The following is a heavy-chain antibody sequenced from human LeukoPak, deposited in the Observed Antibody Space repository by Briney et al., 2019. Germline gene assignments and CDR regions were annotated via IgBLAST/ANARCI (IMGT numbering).Heavy chain of an antibody. Sequence: GGSLRPSCAASGFTFSDYYMSWIRQAPGKGLEWVSYISSSSSYTNYADSVKGRFTISRDNAKNSLYLQMNSLRAEDTAVYYCARTRGDYGDYNWFDPWGQGTLVTVSS. J-gene: IGHJ5*02. CDR3: ARTRGDYGDYNWFDP. D-gene: IGHD4-17*01. CDR1: GFTFSDYY. CDR2: ISSSSSYT. V-gene: IGHV3-11*06.